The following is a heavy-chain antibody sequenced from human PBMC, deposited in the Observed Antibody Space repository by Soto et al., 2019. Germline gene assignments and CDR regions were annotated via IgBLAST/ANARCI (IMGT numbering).Heavy chain of an antibody. CDR2: IRGFSPYT. V-gene: IGHV3-21*01. J-gene: IGHJ6*02. CDR1: GFTFRTYT. Sequence: EVQLVESGGGLLKPGGSLRLSCVASGFTFRTYTINWVRQAPGKGLEWVSGIRGFSPYTFYAESVKGRFTISRDNAKNSLYLQMNSLGVEDTAVYYCARDRGYDAHDYYYNAMDVWGQGTTVTVSS. CDR3: ARDRGYDAHDYYYNAMDV. D-gene: IGHD2-15*01.